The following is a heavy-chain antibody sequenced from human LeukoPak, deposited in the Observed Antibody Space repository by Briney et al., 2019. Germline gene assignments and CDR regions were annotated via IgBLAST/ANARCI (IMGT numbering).Heavy chain of an antibody. Sequence: SETLSLTCIVSGGSISNSTYYWGWIPQPPGKGLEWIGSIYYSGYTYYNPSLKSRVTISVDTSKNQFSLKLSSVTGADTAVYYCARHSPGYYYYDMDVWGQGTTVTVSS. CDR2: IYYSGYT. V-gene: IGHV4-39*01. J-gene: IGHJ6*02. CDR1: GGSISNSTYY. CDR3: ARHSPGYYYYDMDV.